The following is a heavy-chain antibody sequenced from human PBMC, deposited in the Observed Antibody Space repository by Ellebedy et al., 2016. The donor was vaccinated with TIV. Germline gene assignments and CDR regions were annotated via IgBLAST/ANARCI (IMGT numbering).Heavy chain of an antibody. V-gene: IGHV4-34*01. CDR2: INRSGSP. CDR3: ARFGSY. J-gene: IGHJ4*02. Sequence: SETLSLXXAVYGGSFSGYFWSWIRQPPGKGLEWIGEINRSGSPNYRPSLKSRVTISVDTSKNHFSLKLSSVTAADTAVYYCARFGSYWGQGTLVTVSS. CDR1: GGSFSGYF. D-gene: IGHD3-10*01.